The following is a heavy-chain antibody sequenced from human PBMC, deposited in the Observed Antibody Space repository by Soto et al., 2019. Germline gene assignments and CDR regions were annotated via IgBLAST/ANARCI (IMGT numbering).Heavy chain of an antibody. CDR3: TSVLDLDY. D-gene: IGHD2-8*02. CDR2: ISDGGTTI. J-gene: IGHJ4*02. Sequence: EVQLVESGGGLVQPGGSLRLSCAASGFSFSNAWMHWVRQVPGEGLEWVATISDGGTTINTADSVKGRSTVSRDDAKNKVYLQMNSLRAGDTALYYCTSVLDLDYWGQGTLVTVSS. CDR1: GFSFSNAW. V-gene: IGHV3-74*01.